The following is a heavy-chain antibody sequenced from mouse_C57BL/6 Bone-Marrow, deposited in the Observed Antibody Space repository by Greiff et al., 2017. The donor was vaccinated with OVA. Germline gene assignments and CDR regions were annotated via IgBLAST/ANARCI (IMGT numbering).Heavy chain of an antibody. CDR1: GYTFTSYW. D-gene: IGHD2-1*01. J-gene: IGHJ2*01. V-gene: IGHV1-59*01. CDR3: ARDGKGDY. Sequence: VQLQQPGAELVRPGTSVKLSCKASGYTFTSYWMHWVKQRPGQGLEWIGVIDPSDSYTNYNQKFKGKATLTVDTSSSTAYMQLSSLTSVDSAVYYCARDGKGDYWGQGTTLTVSS. CDR2: IDPSDSYT.